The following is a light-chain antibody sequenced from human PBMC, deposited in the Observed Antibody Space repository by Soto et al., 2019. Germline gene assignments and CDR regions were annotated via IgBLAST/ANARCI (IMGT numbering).Light chain of an antibody. CDR2: DAS. CDR1: QSVRSY. J-gene: IGKJ5*01. CDR3: QQRSDWPPT. V-gene: IGKV3-11*01. Sequence: ENVLTQSPATLSLSPGDRDTLSCRASQSVRSYLAWYQQKPGQAPRLLIDDASKRATGTPARFSGTGSGTDFSLPISSLEPEDFAFYLCQQRSDWPPTSGQGTRLEIK.